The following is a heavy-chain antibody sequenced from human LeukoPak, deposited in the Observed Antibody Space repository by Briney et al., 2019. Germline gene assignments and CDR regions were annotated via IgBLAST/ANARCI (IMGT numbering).Heavy chain of an antibody. V-gene: IGHV1-18*01. D-gene: IGHD3-22*01. J-gene: IGHJ4*02. CDR1: GYTFTSYG. CDR3: ARSKGRGYYDSSGYFDY. Sequence: ASVKVSCKASGYTFTSYGISWVRQAPGQGLEWMGWISAYNGNTNYAQKLQGRVTITADKSTSTAYMELSSLRSEDTAVYYCARSKGRGYYDSSGYFDYWGQGTLVTVSS. CDR2: ISAYNGNT.